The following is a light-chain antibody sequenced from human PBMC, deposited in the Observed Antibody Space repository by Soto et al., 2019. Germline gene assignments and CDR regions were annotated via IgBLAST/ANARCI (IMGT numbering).Light chain of an antibody. Sequence: QSVLTQPPSVSGAPGQRVTIPCTGGSSNIGAGYDVHWYQQVPGTAPKLLIHANAIRPSGVPDRFSGSKSGTSASLAISGLQAEDEADYYGQSYDGSLSGVVLGGGTKLTVL. CDR1: SSNIGAGYD. CDR3: QSYDGSLSGVV. CDR2: ANA. V-gene: IGLV1-40*01. J-gene: IGLJ2*01.